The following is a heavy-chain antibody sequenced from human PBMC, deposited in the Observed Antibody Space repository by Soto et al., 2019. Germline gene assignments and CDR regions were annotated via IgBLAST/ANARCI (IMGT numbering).Heavy chain of an antibody. J-gene: IGHJ6*02. V-gene: IGHV1-3*01. D-gene: IGHD6-13*01. CDR1: GYTFTSYA. CDR2: INAGNGNT. Sequence: ASVKVSCKASGYTFTSYAMHWVRQAPGQRHEWMGWINAGNGNTKYSQKFQGRVTITRDTSASTAYMELSSLRSEDTAVYYCAREYSSSWYDLYYYYYGMDVWGQGTTVTVSS. CDR3: AREYSSSWYDLYYYYYGMDV.